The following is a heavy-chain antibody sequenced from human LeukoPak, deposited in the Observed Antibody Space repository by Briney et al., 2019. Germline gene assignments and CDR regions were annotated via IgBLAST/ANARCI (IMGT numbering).Heavy chain of an antibody. CDR3: ASTYYYGSGSYYGIDY. V-gene: IGHV1-2*02. Sequence: ASVKVSCKISGHTFTGYYMHWVRQAPGQGLEWMGWINPNSGGTNYAQKFQVRGTMTRDTSISTAYMELSSLRSEDTAVYYCASTYYYGSGSYYGIDYWGQGTLVTVSS. J-gene: IGHJ4*02. D-gene: IGHD3-10*01. CDR1: GHTFTGYY. CDR2: INPNSGGT.